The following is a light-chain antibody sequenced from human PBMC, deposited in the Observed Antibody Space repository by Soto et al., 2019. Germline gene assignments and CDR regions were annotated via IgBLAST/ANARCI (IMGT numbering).Light chain of an antibody. CDR3: QSYDSSLSGWV. CDR1: SSNIGAGYD. V-gene: IGLV1-40*01. J-gene: IGLJ3*02. CDR2: GNS. Sequence: QSVLTQPPSVSVAPGQRVTISCTGSSSNIGAGYDVHWYQQLPGTAPKLLIYGNSNRPSGVPDRFSGSKSGTSASLAITGLQAEDEPDYYCQSYDSSLSGWVFGGGTKVTVL.